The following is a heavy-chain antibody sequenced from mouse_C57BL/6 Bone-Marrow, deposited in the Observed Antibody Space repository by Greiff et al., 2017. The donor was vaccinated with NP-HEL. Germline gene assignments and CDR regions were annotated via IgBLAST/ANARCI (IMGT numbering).Heavy chain of an antibody. D-gene: IGHD1-1*01. CDR1: GFTFSNYW. J-gene: IGHJ2*01. CDR2: IRLKSDNYAT. V-gene: IGHV6-3*01. CDR3: TGKGYYGSLDY. Sequence: EVQLQQSGGGLVQPGGSMKLSCVASGFTFSNYWMNWVRQSPEKGLEWVAQIRLKSDNYATHYAESVKGRFTISRDDSKSSVYLQMNNSRAEDTGIYYCTGKGYYGSLDYWGQGTTLTVSS.